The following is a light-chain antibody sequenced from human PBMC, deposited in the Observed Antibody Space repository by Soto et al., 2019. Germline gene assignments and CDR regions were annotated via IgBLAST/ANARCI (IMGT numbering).Light chain of an antibody. V-gene: IGKV1-5*01. CDR2: DAS. CDR3: QQYNSLSLT. CDR1: QSISSW. Sequence: DIQMTQSPSTLSASVGDRVTITCRASQSISSWLAWYQQKPGKAPKVMIYDASSLESGVPSRFSGSGSGTEFTLTISSLQPDDSATYYCQQYNSLSLTFGGGTKVDIK. J-gene: IGKJ4*01.